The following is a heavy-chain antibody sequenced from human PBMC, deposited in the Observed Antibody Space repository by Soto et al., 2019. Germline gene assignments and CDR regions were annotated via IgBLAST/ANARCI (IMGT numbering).Heavy chain of an antibody. D-gene: IGHD2-15*01. V-gene: IGHV3-30-3*01. Sequence: GGSLRLSCAASGFIFSSYAMHWVRQAPGKGLEWVAVISYDGSNKYYADSVKGRFTISRDNSKNTLYLQMISLRAEDTAVYYCAREYGIGGATFDIWGQGTMVTVSS. CDR3: AREYGIGGATFDI. J-gene: IGHJ3*02. CDR1: GFIFSSYA. CDR2: ISYDGSNK.